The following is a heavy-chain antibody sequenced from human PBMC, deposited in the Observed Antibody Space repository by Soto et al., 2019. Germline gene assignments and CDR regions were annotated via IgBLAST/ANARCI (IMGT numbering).Heavy chain of an antibody. CDR3: ARDLSVAGPDY. CDR1: GFTFRSYA. Sequence: WGSLRLSCAASGFTFRSYAMHWVRQAPGKGLEWVAVISYDESDKYYADSLKGRFTISRDNSKNTLYLQMNSLRGEDTAVYYCARDLSVAGPDYWGQGTLVTV. D-gene: IGHD6-19*01. J-gene: IGHJ4*02. CDR2: ISYDESDK. V-gene: IGHV3-30*03.